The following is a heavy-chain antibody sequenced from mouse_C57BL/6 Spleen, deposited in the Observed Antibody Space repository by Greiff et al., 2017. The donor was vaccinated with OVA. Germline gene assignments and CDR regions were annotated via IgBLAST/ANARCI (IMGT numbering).Heavy chain of an antibody. J-gene: IGHJ4*01. D-gene: IGHD2-3*01. V-gene: IGHV1-53*01. CDR2: INPSNGGT. CDR3: ASDDGYFSMDY. Sequence: QVQLQQPGTELVKPGASVKLSCKASGYTFTSYWMHWVKQRPGQGLEWIGNINPSNGGTNYNEKFKSKATLTVDKSSSTAYMQLSSLTSEDAAVYYYASDDGYFSMDYWGQGTSVTVSS. CDR1: GYTFTSYW.